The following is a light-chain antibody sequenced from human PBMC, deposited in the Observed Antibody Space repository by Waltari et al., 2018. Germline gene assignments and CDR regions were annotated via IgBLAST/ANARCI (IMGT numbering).Light chain of an antibody. Sequence: QSGLTQPASVSGSPGQSITISCAATSSDIGAFTFISWYQQRPGQAPELLVYDVSHRPSRVSTLFSGSKSDNTAALTISGLQAEDEAVYYCSSFSSSTAGIFGGGTKVTVL. CDR3: SSFSSSTAGI. V-gene: IGLV2-14*01. CDR2: DVS. CDR1: SSDIGAFTF. J-gene: IGLJ2*01.